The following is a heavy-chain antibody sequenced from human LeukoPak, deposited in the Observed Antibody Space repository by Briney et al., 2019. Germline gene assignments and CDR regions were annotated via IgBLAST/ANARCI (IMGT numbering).Heavy chain of an antibody. J-gene: IGHJ3*02. CDR3: ARDRDSSSWYDRSGDAFDI. Sequence: GGSLRLSCAASGFTFSSYSMNWVRQAPGKGLEWVSSISSSSSYIYYADSVKGRFTISRDNAKNSLYLQMNSLRAEDTAVYYCARDRDSSSWYDRSGDAFDIWGQGTMVTVSS. D-gene: IGHD6-13*01. V-gene: IGHV3-21*04. CDR2: ISSSSSYI. CDR1: GFTFSSYS.